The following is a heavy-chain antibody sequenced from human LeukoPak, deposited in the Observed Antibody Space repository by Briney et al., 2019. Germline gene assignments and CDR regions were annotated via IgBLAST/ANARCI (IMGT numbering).Heavy chain of an antibody. Sequence: ASETLSLTSAVYGGSFSGYYWSWIRQPPGQGREWIGEINHSGSTNFNPSLKSRVTISVDTSKNQFSLKLSSVTAADTAVYYCARGRDYWGQGTLVTVSS. CDR2: INHSGST. CDR1: GGSFSGYY. V-gene: IGHV4-34*01. J-gene: IGHJ4*02. CDR3: ARGRDY.